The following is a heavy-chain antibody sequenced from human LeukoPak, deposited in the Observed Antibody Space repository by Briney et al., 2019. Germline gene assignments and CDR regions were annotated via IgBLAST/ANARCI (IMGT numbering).Heavy chain of an antibody. CDR1: GFTFTTYG. D-gene: IGHD1-14*01. J-gene: IGHJ4*02. Sequence: PGRSLRLSCAASGFTFTTYGMHWVRQAPGKGLEWVAIIWYDGSNKYYADSVKGRFTVSRDSSKNTLYLQMNSLRAEDTAVYYCAAGEPYVYWGQGTLVTVSS. V-gene: IGHV3-33*01. CDR3: AAGEPYVY. CDR2: IWYDGSNK.